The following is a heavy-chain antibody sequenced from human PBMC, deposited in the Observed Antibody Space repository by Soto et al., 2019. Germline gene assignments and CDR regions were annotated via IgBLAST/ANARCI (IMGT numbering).Heavy chain of an antibody. CDR3: ARDFFDSSDYTTNWFDP. V-gene: IGHV4-39*01. CDR1: GGSINSGNFY. J-gene: IGHJ5*02. Sequence: PSETLSLTCTVSGGSINSGNFYWGWIRQSPGKGLEWIGSIYHTGNAYYNPSLKSRVTISVDTSKNQFSLKLTSVTAADAALYYCARDFFDSSDYTTNWFDPWGQGTLVTVSS. D-gene: IGHD3-22*01. CDR2: IYHTGNA.